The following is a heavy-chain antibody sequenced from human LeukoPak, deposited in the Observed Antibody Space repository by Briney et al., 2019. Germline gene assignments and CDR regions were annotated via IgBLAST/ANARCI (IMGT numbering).Heavy chain of an antibody. CDR1: GGTFSSYA. J-gene: IGHJ4*02. V-gene: IGHV1-69*05. CDR3: AREPGYSSGWYYFDY. CDR2: IIPIFGTA. D-gene: IGHD6-19*01. Sequence: SVKVSCKASGGTFSSYAISWVRQAPGQGLKWMGRIIPIFGTANYAQKFQGRVTITTDVSTSTAYMELSSLRSEDTAVYYCAREPGYSSGWYYFDYWGQGTLVTVSS.